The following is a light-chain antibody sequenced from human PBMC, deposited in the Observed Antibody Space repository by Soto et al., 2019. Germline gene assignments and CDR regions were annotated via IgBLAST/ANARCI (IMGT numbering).Light chain of an antibody. CDR3: QQYGSSLWT. Sequence: EIVLTQSPGTLSLSPGERATLSCRASQSVSSSYLAWYQQKPGQAPRLLIYGASTRATGIPARFSRSGFGTDFTLTISRLEPEDFAVYYCQQYGSSLWTFGQGTKVEIK. CDR1: QSVSSSY. V-gene: IGKV3-20*01. CDR2: GAS. J-gene: IGKJ1*01.